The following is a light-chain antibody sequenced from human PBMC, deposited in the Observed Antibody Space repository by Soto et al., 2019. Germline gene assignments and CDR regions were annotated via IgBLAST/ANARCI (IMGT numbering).Light chain of an antibody. V-gene: IGLV2-23*02. CDR1: SSDVGSYDL. Sequence: QSALTQPASVSGSPGRSITISCTGTSSDVGSYDLVSWYQHHPGKAPKLMIYEVSKRPSGVSNRFSGSKSDNTASLTISGLQAEDEADYYCCSFAGSSTYVFGTGTKLTVL. CDR2: EVS. CDR3: CSFAGSSTYV. J-gene: IGLJ1*01.